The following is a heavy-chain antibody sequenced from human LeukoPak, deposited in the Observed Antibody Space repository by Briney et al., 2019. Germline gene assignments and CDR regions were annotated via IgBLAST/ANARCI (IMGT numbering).Heavy chain of an antibody. Sequence: SVKVSCKASGGTFSSYAISWVRQAPGQGLEWMGGIIPIFGTANYAQKFQGRVTITADESMSTAYMELSSLRSEDTAVYYCARVPLRTAVVTENTYDYWGQGTLVTVSS. CDR1: GGTFSSYA. V-gene: IGHV1-69*13. CDR2: IIPIFGTA. CDR3: ARVPLRTAVVTENTYDY. D-gene: IGHD2-21*02. J-gene: IGHJ4*02.